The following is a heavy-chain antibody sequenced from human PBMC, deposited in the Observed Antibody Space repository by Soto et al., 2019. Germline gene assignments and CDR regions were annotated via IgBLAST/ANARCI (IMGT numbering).Heavy chain of an antibody. Sequence: PSETLSLTCTVSGDSVSNEDFSWSWIRRTPGKGLEWIGYIFHTGSIYYNPSLKSRVVISVDRSKNHFSLNLTSVTAADTAVYYCDRDAGASSNAFDIWGQGTMVPVSS. V-gene: IGHV4-30-2*01. CDR1: GDSVSNEDFS. D-gene: IGHD6-6*01. J-gene: IGHJ3*02. CDR3: DRDAGASSNAFDI. CDR2: IFHTGSI.